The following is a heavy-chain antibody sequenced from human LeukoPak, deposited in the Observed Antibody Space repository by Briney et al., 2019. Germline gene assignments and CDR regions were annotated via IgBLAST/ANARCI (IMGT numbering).Heavy chain of an antibody. CDR2: IYYSGST. CDR1: GGSISSSNW. J-gene: IGHJ4*02. Sequence: SETLSLTCAVSGGSISSSNWWSWVRQPPGKGLEWIGSIYYSGSTYYNPSLKSRVTISVDTSKNQFSLKLSSVTAADTAVYYCARPLVRGVIADDYWGQGTLVTVSS. D-gene: IGHD3-10*01. V-gene: IGHV4-39*01. CDR3: ARPLVRGVIADDY.